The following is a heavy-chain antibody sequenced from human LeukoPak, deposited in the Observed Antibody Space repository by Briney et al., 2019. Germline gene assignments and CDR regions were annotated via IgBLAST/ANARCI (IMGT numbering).Heavy chain of an antibody. D-gene: IGHD1-14*01. Sequence: PGGSLRLSCAASGFTFSSYSMNWVRQAPGKGLEWVSSISSGSSYIYYADSVEGRFTISRDNSKNTLYLQMNSLRPEDTAVYYCAKDGPERTFEYWGQGTPVTVSA. CDR3: AKDGPERTFEY. V-gene: IGHV3-21*01. J-gene: IGHJ4*02. CDR1: GFTFSSYS. CDR2: ISSGSSYI.